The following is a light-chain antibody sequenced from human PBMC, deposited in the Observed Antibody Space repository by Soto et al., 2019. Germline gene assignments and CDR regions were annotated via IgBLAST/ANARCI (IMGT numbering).Light chain of an antibody. Sequence: DVQMTQSPSSVSASVGDRVTLTCRASRVISNSLAWYQQKPGKAPRLLIYAAFNLQGGVPSRFSGSGSGTHFFLTISSLQPDAFETYYCQQAYIFPFSFGGGTKVDIK. J-gene: IGKJ4*01. CDR1: RVISNS. CDR2: AAF. CDR3: QQAYIFPFS. V-gene: IGKV1-12*02.